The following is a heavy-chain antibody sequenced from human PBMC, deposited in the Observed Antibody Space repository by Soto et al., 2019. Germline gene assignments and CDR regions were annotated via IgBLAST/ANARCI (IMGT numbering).Heavy chain of an antibody. Sequence: QVQLVESGAGVVQPGRSLRLSCAASGFTFSSYGMHWVRQAPGKGLEWVAVISYDGSNKYYADSVKGRFTISRDNSKNTLYLQMNSLRAEDTAVYYCAKAEDIVVVVAACFDYWGQGTLVTVSS. V-gene: IGHV3-30*18. CDR2: ISYDGSNK. D-gene: IGHD2-15*01. J-gene: IGHJ4*02. CDR3: AKAEDIVVVVAACFDY. CDR1: GFTFSSYG.